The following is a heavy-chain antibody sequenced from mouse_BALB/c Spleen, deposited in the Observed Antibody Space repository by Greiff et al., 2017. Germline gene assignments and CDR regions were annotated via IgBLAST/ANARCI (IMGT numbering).Heavy chain of an antibody. D-gene: IGHD2-3*01. CDR3: ARAIYDGYYGVDY. CDR2: ISDGGSYT. CDR1: GFTFSDYY. Sequence: EVQLVESGGGLVKPGGSLKLSCAASGFTFSDYYMYWVRQTPEKSLEWVATISDGGSYTYYPDSVKGRFTISRDNAKNNLYLQMSSLKSEDTAMYYCARAIYDGYYGVDYWGQGNTRTVSS. V-gene: IGHV5-4*02. J-gene: IGHJ2*01.